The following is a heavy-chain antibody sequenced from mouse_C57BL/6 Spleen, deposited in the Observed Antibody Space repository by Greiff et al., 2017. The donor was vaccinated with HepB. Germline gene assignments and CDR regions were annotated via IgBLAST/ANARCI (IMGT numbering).Heavy chain of an antibody. V-gene: IGHV1-55*01. CDR3: ARSIRLRGAMDY. J-gene: IGHJ4*01. Sequence: VQLQHPGAELVKPGASVKMSCKASGYTFTSYWITWVKQRPGQGLEWIGDIYPGSGSTNYNEKFKSKATLTVDTSSSTAYMQLSSLTSEDSAVYYCARSIRLRGAMDYWGQGTSVTVSS. CDR1: GYTFTSYW. D-gene: IGHD3-2*02. CDR2: IYPGSGST.